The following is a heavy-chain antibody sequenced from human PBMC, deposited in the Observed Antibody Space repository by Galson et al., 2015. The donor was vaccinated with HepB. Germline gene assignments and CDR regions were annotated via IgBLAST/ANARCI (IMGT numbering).Heavy chain of an antibody. CDR2: ISYDGSNK. CDR1: GFTFSSYA. Sequence: SLRLSCAASGFTFSSYAMHWVRQAPGRGLEWVAVISYDGSNKYYADSVKGRFTISRDNSKNTLYLQMNSLRAEDTAVYYCARDLGEGSGWGQGTLVTVSS. D-gene: IGHD3-10*01. J-gene: IGHJ4*02. CDR3: ARDLGEGSG. V-gene: IGHV3-30*04.